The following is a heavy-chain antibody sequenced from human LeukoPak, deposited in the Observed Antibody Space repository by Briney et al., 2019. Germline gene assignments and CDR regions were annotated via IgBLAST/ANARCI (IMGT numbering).Heavy chain of an antibody. CDR3: ARTPGLYYMDV. J-gene: IGHJ6*03. Sequence: GGSLRLSCAASGFTFNNYAMHWVRQAPGKGLEWVAVISYDGSDKYYADSVKGRFTISRDNSKNTLYLQMNSLRAEDTAVYYCARTPGLYYMDVWGKGTTVTVPS. CDR2: ISYDGSDK. CDR1: GFTFNNYA. V-gene: IGHV3-30*04.